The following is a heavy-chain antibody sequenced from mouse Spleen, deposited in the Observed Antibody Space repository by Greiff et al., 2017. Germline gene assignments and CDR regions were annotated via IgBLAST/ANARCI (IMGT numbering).Heavy chain of an antibody. CDR1: GYSITSGYY. V-gene: IGHV3-6*01. CDR3: AKVPSVYYAMDY. CDR2: ISYDGSN. Sequence: EVQLVESGPGLVKPSQSLSLTCSVTGYSITSGYYWNWIRQFPGNKLEWMGYISYDGSNNYNPSLKNRISITRDTSKNQFFLKLNSVTTEDTATYYCAKVPSVYYAMDYWGQGTSVTVSS. J-gene: IGHJ4*01.